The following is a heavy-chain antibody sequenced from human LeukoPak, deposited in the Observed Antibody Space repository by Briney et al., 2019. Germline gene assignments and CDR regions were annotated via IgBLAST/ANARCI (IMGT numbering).Heavy chain of an antibody. D-gene: IGHD1-1*01. J-gene: IGHJ6*03. CDR2: INPSGGST. V-gene: IGHV1-46*01. CDR1: GYTFTSYY. CDR3: ARGSPGWNDHLRPRAIYYMDV. Sequence: ASVKVSCKASGYTFTSYYMHWVRQAPGQGLEWMGIINPSGGSTSYAQKFQGRVTMTRDMSTSTVYMGLSSLRSEDTAVYYCARGSPGWNDHLRPRAIYYMDVWGKGTTVTVSS.